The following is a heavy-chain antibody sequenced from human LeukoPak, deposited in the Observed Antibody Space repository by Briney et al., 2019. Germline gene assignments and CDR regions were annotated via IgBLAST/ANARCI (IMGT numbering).Heavy chain of an antibody. CDR3: ARAPITSPFYFDY. CDR2: INWSGGST. J-gene: IGHJ4*02. CDR1: GFAFAEHG. D-gene: IGHD2-2*01. V-gene: IGHV3-20*04. Sequence: GGSLRLSCTASGFAFAEHGMSWVRQVPGKGLEWVSGINWSGGSTGYADPLRGRFTISRDNAKNSPYLQVACLRAEDTALFYCARAPITSPFYFDYWGQGTLVTISS.